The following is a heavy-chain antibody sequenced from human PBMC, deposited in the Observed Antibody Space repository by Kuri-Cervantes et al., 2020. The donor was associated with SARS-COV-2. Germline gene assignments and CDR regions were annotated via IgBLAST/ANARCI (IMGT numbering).Heavy chain of an antibody. D-gene: IGHD4-17*01. CDR2: IIPIFGTA. V-gene: IGHV1-69*13. J-gene: IGHJ4*02. Sequence: SVKVSCKASGGTFSSYAISWVRQAPGQGLEWMGGIIPIFGTANYAQKSQGRVTITADESTSTAYMELSSLRSEDTAVYYCARARNGNYLNEPDYWGQGTLVTVSS. CDR1: GGTFSSYA. CDR3: ARARNGNYLNEPDY.